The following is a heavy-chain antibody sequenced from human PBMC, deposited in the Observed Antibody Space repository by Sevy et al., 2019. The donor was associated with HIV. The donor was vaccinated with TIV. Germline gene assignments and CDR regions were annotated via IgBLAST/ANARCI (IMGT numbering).Heavy chain of an antibody. CDR2: IIPIFGTA. V-gene: IGHV1-69*13. J-gene: IGHJ6*02. CDR1: GGTFSSYA. D-gene: IGHD3-22*01. Sequence: ASVKVSCKASGGTFSSYAISWVRQAPGQGLEWMGGIIPIFGTANYAQKFQGRVTITADESTSTAYMELSSLRSEDMAVYYCARDRGNNSSASPAHYYYYYGMDVWGQGTTVTVSS. CDR3: ARDRGNNSSASPAHYYYYYGMDV.